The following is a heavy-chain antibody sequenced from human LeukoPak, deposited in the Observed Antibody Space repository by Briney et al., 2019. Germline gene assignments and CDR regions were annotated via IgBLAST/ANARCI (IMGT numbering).Heavy chain of an antibody. D-gene: IGHD3-22*01. V-gene: IGHV7-4-1*02. J-gene: IGHJ4*02. CDR2: IDTNTGNP. Sequence: ASVTVSCTGSGYTSTKYAISWVRQAPGQGLEYMGWIDTNTGNPTYAQGFTGRFVFSLDTSVSTAYLQISSLKAEDSAIYFCANCYDSSGFFAYWGQGTLVTVSS. CDR1: GYTSTKYA. CDR3: ANCYDSSGFFAY.